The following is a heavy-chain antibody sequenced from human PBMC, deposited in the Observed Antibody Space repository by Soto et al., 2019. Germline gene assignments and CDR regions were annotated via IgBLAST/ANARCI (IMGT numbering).Heavy chain of an antibody. V-gene: IGHV3-53*01. J-gene: IGHJ5*02. CDR3: ARVNPPYP. Sequence: GGSLRLSCAASGFRVSSNFMSWIRQAAGRGLEWVTVLYSGGGTYYADSVKGRVTISRDDSKDTVHLQMNSLRAEDTAIYYCARVNPPYPWGQGSLVTVSS. CDR2: LYSGGGT. CDR1: GFRVSSNF.